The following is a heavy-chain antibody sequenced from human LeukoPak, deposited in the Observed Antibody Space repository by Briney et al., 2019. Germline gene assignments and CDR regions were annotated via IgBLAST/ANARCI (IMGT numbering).Heavy chain of an antibody. CDR3: AKTGYYDTSGDAFDI. CDR2: ISSSGSTI. J-gene: IGHJ3*02. V-gene: IGHV3-48*03. D-gene: IGHD3-22*01. Sequence: GGSLRLSCAASGFTFSSYEMNWVRQAPGKGLEWVSYISSSGSTIYYADSVKGRFTISRDNAKNSLYLQMNSLRAEDTALYYCAKTGYYDTSGDAFDIWGQGTMVTVSS. CDR1: GFTFSSYE.